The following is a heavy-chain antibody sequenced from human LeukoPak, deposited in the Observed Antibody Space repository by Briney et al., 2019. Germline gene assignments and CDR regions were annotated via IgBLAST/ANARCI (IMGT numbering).Heavy chain of an antibody. CDR3: ARVAKYSSSWYGDGAFDI. D-gene: IGHD6-13*01. V-gene: IGHV4-4*07. CDR1: GDSISSFP. J-gene: IGHJ3*02. Sequence: PSETLSLTCTVSGDSISSFPWSWIRQPAGKGLEWIGRIYTSGSTNSNPSLKSRVTMSVDTSKNQFSLKLSSVTAADTAVYYCARVAKYSSSWYGDGAFDIWGQGTMVTVSS. CDR2: IYTSGST.